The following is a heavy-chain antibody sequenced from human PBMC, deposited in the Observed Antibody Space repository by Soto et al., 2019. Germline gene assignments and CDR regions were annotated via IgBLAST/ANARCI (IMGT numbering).Heavy chain of an antibody. Sequence: HPGGSLRLSCAASGFTFSSYAMHWVRQAPGKGLEWVAVISYDGSNKYYADSVKGRFTISRDNSKNTLYLQMNSLRAEDTAVYYCAREGWRVPAYYYGMDVWGQGTTVTVSS. CDR2: ISYDGSNK. D-gene: IGHD2-2*01. CDR3: AREGWRVPAYYYGMDV. CDR1: GFTFSSYA. V-gene: IGHV3-30-3*01. J-gene: IGHJ6*02.